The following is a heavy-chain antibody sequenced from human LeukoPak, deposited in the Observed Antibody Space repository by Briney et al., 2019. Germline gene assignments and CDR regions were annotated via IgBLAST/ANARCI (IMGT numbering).Heavy chain of an antibody. Sequence: GGSLRLSCAASGFTFSNYIMTWVRQAPGKGLEWVSSISSISRDIYYAGSVKGRFTISRDNAKNSLYLQMNSLRAEDTAVYYCAGSTWGNAFEIWAKGQWSPSLQ. D-gene: IGHD3-16*01. CDR2: ISSISRDI. CDR1: GFTFSNYI. J-gene: IGHJ3*02. CDR3: AGSTWGNAFEI. V-gene: IGHV3-21*01.